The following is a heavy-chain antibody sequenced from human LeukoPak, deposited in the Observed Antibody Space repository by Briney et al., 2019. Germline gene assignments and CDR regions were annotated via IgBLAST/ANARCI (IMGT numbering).Heavy chain of an antibody. CDR2: IIPILGIA. CDR1: GGTFSSYT. D-gene: IGHD3-3*01. V-gene: IGHV1-69*02. CDR3: ARGKIWSGYYNYYYYYYTDV. Sequence: SVKVSCKASGGTFSSYTISWVRQAPGQGLEWMGRIIPILGIANYAQKFQGRVTITADKSTSTAYMELSSLRSEDTAVYYCARGKIWSGYYNYYYYYYTDVWGKGTTVTVSS. J-gene: IGHJ6*03.